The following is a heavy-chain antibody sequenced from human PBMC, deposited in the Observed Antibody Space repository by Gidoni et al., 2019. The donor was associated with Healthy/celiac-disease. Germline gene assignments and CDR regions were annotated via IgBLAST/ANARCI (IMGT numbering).Heavy chain of an antibody. Sequence: EVQLLESVGGLVQPGGSLRLPCAASGFTFSSYAISWVRQAPGKGLEWVSAISGSGGSTYYADAVKGRFTISRDNSKNTLYLQMNSLRAEDTAVYYCAKDRVLYYYDSSGWGWFDPWGQGTLVTVSS. V-gene: IGHV3-23*01. D-gene: IGHD3-22*01. CDR3: AKDRVLYYYDSSGWGWFDP. J-gene: IGHJ5*02. CDR1: GFTFSSYA. CDR2: ISGSGGST.